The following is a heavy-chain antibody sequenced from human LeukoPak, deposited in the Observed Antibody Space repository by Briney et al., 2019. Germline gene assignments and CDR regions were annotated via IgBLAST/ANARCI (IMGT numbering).Heavy chain of an antibody. V-gene: IGHV4-39*01. J-gene: IGHJ4*02. CDR2: IYYSGST. CDR3: ARHYGP. D-gene: IGHD3-10*01. Sequence: PSETLSLTCTVSGVSISGSYWGWIRQPPGKGLEWIGSIYYSGSTYYNPSLKSRVTISVDTSKNQFSLKLNSVTATDTAVYYCARHYGPWGQGTLVTVSS. CDR1: GVSISGSY.